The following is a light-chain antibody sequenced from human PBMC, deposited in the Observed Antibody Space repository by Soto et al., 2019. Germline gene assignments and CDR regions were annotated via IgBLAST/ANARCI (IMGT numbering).Light chain of an antibody. Sequence: SYALTQPPSVSVAPGQTATITCGGNNIGSEPVHWYQQKPGQAPVLVVYDNSDRPSGIPERLSGSKSGNTATLTISRVEAGDEADYYCQVWESGSENYVFGAGTKVTVL. V-gene: IGLV3-21*02. CDR2: DNS. CDR3: QVWESGSENYV. CDR1: NIGSEP. J-gene: IGLJ1*01.